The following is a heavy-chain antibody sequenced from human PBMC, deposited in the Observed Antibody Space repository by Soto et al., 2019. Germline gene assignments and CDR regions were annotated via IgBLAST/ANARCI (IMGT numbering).Heavy chain of an antibody. CDR2: IYYSGST. V-gene: IGHV4-31*03. CDR3: ARDRGYCSGGSCYEWDYYYYYGMDV. J-gene: IGHJ6*02. CDR1: GGSISSGGYY. D-gene: IGHD2-15*01. Sequence: SETLSLTCTVSGGSISSGGYYWSWIRQHPGKGLEWIGYIYYSGSTYYNPSLKSRVTISVDTSKNQFSLKLSSVTAADTAVYYCARDRGYCSGGSCYEWDYYYYYGMDVWGQGTTVTVSS.